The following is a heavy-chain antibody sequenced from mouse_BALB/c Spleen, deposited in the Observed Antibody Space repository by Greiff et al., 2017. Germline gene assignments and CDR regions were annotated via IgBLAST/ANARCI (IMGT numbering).Heavy chain of an antibody. J-gene: IGHJ4*01. CDR2: INPSTGYT. CDR1: GYTFTSYW. V-gene: IGHV1-7*01. Sequence: QVHVKQSGAELAKPGASVKMSCKASGYTFTSYWMYWVKQRPGQGLEWIGYINPSTGYTEYNQKFKDKATLTADKSSSTAYMQLSSLTSEDSAVYYCARLDYYAMDYWGQGTSVTVSS. CDR3: ARLDYYAMDY.